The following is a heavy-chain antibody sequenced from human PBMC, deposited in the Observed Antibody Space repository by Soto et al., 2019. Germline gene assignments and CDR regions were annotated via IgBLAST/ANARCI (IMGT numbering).Heavy chain of an antibody. CDR1: GGSLGTLP. CDR3: VASS. V-gene: IGHV1-69*01. Sequence: QLEQSGAEVKKPGSSVKVSCKSSGGSLGTLPVSWVRQAPGQGLEWMGGLIPLLRTPNLAPKFQDRMTINADGSRGRSWVTSGGTAVFLRARETAVASSWGPGNRVIVPP. J-gene: IGHJ5*02. D-gene: IGHD3-10*01. CDR2: LIPLLRTP.